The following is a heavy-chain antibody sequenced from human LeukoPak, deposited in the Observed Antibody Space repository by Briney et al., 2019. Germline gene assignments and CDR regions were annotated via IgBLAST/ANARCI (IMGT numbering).Heavy chain of an antibody. V-gene: IGHV3-30*04. CDR1: GFTFSSYA. CDR2: ISYDGSNK. Sequence: PGGSLRLSCAASGFTFSSYAMHWVRQAPGKGLEWVAVISYDGSNKYYADSVKGRFTISRDNSKNTLYLQMNSLRTEDTAVYYCTTAGFWFGESGYWGQGTLVTVSS. CDR3: TTAGFWFGESGY. J-gene: IGHJ4*02. D-gene: IGHD3-10*01.